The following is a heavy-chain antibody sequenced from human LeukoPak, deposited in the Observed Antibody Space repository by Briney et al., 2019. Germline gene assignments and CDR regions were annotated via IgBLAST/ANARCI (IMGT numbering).Heavy chain of an antibody. V-gene: IGHV1-2*02. CDR2: INPNSGGT. D-gene: IGHD3-10*01. Sequence: ASVKVSCKASGYTFTGYYMHWVRQAPGQGLEWMGWINPNSGGTNYAQKFQGRVTMTRDTPISTAYMELSRLRSDDTAVYYCARDGSSNGLGENWFDPWGQGTLVTVSS. CDR3: ARDGSSNGLGENWFDP. J-gene: IGHJ5*02. CDR1: GYTFTGYY.